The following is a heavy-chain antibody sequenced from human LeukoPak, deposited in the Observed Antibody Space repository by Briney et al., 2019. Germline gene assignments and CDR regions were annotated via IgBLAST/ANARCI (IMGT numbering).Heavy chain of an antibody. V-gene: IGHV3-30*04. CDR1: AFIFSNYA. J-gene: IGHJ4*02. Sequence: GGSLRLSCAASAFIFSNYAMHWVRQAPGQGLEWVAVISYDGSYKYYADSVKGRFTISRDNSKNTLYLQMTSLRAEDTAVYYCARGAHKRDDYGGFFDYWGQGTLVTVSS. CDR3: ARGAHKRDDYGGFFDY. D-gene: IGHD4-23*01. CDR2: ISYDGSYK.